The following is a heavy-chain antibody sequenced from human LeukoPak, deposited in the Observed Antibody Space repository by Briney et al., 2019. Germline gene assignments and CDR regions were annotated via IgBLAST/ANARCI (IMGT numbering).Heavy chain of an antibody. J-gene: IGHJ4*02. CDR1: GYTFTSYG. D-gene: IGHD3-22*01. Sequence: ASVKVSCKASGYTFTSYGISWVRQAPGQGLEWMGWISAYNGNTNYAQKLQGRVTMTTDTSTSTAYMELRSLRSDDTAVYYCARERTMIARRAPPYYWGQGTLVTVSS. V-gene: IGHV1-18*01. CDR3: ARERTMIARRAPPYY. CDR2: ISAYNGNT.